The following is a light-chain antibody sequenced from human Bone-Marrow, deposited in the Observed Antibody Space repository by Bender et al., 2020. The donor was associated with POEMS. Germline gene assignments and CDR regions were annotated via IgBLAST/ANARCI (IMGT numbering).Light chain of an antibody. CDR1: TSDIGGYNY. CDR2: DTF. CDR3: CSFTGRYVWV. Sequence: QSALTQPASVSGSPGQSITISCTGTTSDIGGYNYVSWYQQHPGKAPKKLIYDTFERLSGVPDRFSGSKSGNTAYLTISGLQADDEADYYCCSFTGRYVWVFGGGTKLTVL. J-gene: IGLJ3*02. V-gene: IGLV2-14*03.